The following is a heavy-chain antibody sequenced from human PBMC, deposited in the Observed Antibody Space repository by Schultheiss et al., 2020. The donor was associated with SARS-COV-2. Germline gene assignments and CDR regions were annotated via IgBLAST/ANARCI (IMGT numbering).Heavy chain of an antibody. Sequence: SQTLSLTCTVSGGSISSYYWGWIRQPPGKGLEWIGSIYYSGSTYYNPSLKSRVTISVDTSKNQFSLKLSSVTAADTAVYYCARSYSGYLDYYYYGMDVWGQGTTVTVSS. D-gene: IGHD3-22*01. CDR1: GGSISSYY. J-gene: IGHJ6*02. V-gene: IGHV4-39*07. CDR3: ARSYSGYLDYYYYGMDV. CDR2: IYYSGST.